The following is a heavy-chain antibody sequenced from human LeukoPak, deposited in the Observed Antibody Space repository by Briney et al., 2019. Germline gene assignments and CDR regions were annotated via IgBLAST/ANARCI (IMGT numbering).Heavy chain of an antibody. V-gene: IGHV3-48*04. J-gene: IGHJ4*02. CDR1: GFTFSSYS. Sequence: GGSLRLSCAASGFTFSSYSMNWVRQAPGKGLVWVSYISSSSGSMYYADSVKGRFTISRDNANNSLYLQMNSLRAEDTAVYYCARPAGGTKSYYFDYWGQGTLVTVSS. CDR3: ARPAGGTKSYYFDY. D-gene: IGHD1-7*01. CDR2: ISSSSGSM.